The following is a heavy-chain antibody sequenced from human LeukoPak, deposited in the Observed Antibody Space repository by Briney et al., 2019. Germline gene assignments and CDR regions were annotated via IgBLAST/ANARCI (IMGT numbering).Heavy chain of an antibody. CDR3: AKASRGYSGYEPTLFDY. V-gene: IGHV3-33*06. Sequence: GGSLRLSCAASGFTFSSYGMHWVRQAPGKGLEWVAVIWYDGSNKYYVDSVKGRFTISRDNSKNTLYLQMNSLRAEDTAVYYCAKASRGYSGYEPTLFDYWGQGTLVTVSS. J-gene: IGHJ4*02. CDR1: GFTFSSYG. D-gene: IGHD5-12*01. CDR2: IWYDGSNK.